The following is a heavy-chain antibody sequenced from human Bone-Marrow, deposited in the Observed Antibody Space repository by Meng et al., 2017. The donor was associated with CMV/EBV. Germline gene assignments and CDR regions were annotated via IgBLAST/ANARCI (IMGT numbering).Heavy chain of an antibody. V-gene: IGHV1-2*02. CDR1: GYTFTGYY. CDR3: ARHPHYCSSTSCYSSGLSSFGAFDI. Sequence: ASVKVSCKASGYTFTGYYMHWVRQAPGQGLEWMGWINPNSGGTNYAQKFQGRVTMTRDTSISTAYMELSRLRSDDTAVYYCARHPHYCSSTSCYSSGLSSFGAFDIWGQGTMVTVSS. J-gene: IGHJ3*02. D-gene: IGHD2-2*01. CDR2: INPNSGGT.